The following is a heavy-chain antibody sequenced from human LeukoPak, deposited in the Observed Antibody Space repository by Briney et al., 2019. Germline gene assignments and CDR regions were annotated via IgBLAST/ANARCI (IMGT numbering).Heavy chain of an antibody. V-gene: IGHV4-39*01. J-gene: IGHJ4*02. CDR3: PNAASYSVDY. D-gene: IGHD1-26*01. Sequence: SETLSLTCTVSGGSVSSGFYYWGWIRQPPGKGLEWIGRMYVSGTTHYNPSLNTRVTISVDTSKNQFSLTLTSATAADTAVYYCPNAASYSVDYWGQGTLVTVSS. CDR2: MYVSGTT. CDR1: GGSVSSGFYY.